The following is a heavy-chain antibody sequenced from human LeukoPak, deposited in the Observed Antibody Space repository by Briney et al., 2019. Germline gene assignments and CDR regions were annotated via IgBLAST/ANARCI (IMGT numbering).Heavy chain of an antibody. J-gene: IGHJ5*02. CDR1: GYSISSGYY. V-gene: IGHV4-38-2*02. D-gene: IGHD3-3*01. CDR3: VRSPDYDFWSGLPEKFDP. Sequence: RTSETLSLTCTVSGYSISSGYYWGWIRQPPGKGLEWIGSIYHSGSTYYNPSLKSRVTISVDTSKNQFSLKLSSVTAADTAVYYCVRSPDYDFWSGLPEKFDPWGQGTLVTVSS. CDR2: IYHSGST.